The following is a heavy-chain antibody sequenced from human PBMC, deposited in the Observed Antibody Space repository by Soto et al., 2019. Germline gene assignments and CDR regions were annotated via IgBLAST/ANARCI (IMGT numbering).Heavy chain of an antibody. CDR3: ARVVGGYYYGMDV. D-gene: IGHD2-2*01. CDR1: DGSISSSNW. CDR2: IYHSGST. V-gene: IGHV4-4*02. J-gene: IGHJ6*02. Sequence: QVQLQESGPGLVKPSGTLSLTCAVSDGSISSSNWWSWVRQPPGKGLEWIGEIYHSGSTNYNPSLKSRVSISVDKSKNQFSLKLSYVTAADTAVYYCARVVGGYYYGMDVWGQGTTVTVPS.